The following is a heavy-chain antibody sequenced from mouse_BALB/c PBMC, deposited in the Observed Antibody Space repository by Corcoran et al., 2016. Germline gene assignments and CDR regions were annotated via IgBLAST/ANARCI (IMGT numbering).Heavy chain of an antibody. V-gene: IGHV1S136*01. Sequence: EVQLQQSGPELVKPGASVKMSCKASGYTFTSYVMHWVKQKPGQGLEWIGYINPYNDGTKYSEKFKGKATLTSATSSSTAYMELSSLTSEDSAGDYCARQLGPLGYWGQGTTLTVSS. CDR1: GYTFTSYV. J-gene: IGHJ2*01. CDR2: INPYNDGT. D-gene: IGHD3-1*01. CDR3: ARQLGPLGY.